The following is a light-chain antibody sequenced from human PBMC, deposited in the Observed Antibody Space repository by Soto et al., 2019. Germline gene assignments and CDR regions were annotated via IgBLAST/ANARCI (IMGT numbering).Light chain of an antibody. CDR2: GAS. Sequence: EVVMTQSPATLSVSPGERATLPCRASQGISTNLAWYQQKPGQAPRLLIYGASTRATGVPVRFRGGGSGTEFTLTISSLQSGDFAVYYCQQYNNWPRTFGQGTKVEIK. CDR3: QQYNNWPRT. V-gene: IGKV3-15*01. J-gene: IGKJ1*01. CDR1: QGISTN.